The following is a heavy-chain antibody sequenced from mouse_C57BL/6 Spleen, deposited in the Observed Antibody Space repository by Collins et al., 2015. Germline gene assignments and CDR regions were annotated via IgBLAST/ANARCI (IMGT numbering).Heavy chain of an antibody. Sequence: EVQLVESGGGLVQPKGSLKLSCAASGFTFNTYAMNWVRQAPGKGLEWVARIRSKSNNYATYYADSVKDRFTISRDDSQSMLYLQMNNLKTEDTAMYYCVSLWLRHAMDYWGQGTSVTVSS. CDR1: GFTFNTYA. V-gene: IGHV10-1*02. CDR3: VSLWLRHAMDY. CDR2: IRSKSNNYAT. J-gene: IGHJ4*01. D-gene: IGHD2-2*01.